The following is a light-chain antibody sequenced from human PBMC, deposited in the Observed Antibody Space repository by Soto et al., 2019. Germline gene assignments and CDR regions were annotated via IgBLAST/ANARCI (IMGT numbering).Light chain of an antibody. CDR3: QQYNSYWT. CDR1: QSISSW. CDR2: DAS. J-gene: IGKJ1*01. Sequence: DIQMIQSPSTLSASVGDRVTITCRASQSISSWLAWYQQKPGKAPKLLIYDASSLESGVPSRFSGSGSGTEFTLTISSLTPDDFATYYCQQYNSYWTFGQGTKVDIK. V-gene: IGKV1-5*01.